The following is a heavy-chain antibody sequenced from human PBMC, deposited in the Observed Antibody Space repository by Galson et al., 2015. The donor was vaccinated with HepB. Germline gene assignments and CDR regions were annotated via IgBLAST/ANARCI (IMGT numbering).Heavy chain of an antibody. CDR1: GFTFDDYA. Sequence: LRLSCAASGFTFDDYAMHWVRQAPGKGLEWVSGISWNSGSIDYADSVKGRFTISRDNAKNSLYLQMNSLRPEDTALYYCAKDIGYCTSTSCRGPFDYWGQGTLVTVSS. CDR3: AKDIGYCTSTSCRGPFDY. J-gene: IGHJ4*02. V-gene: IGHV3-9*01. D-gene: IGHD2-2*01. CDR2: ISWNSGSI.